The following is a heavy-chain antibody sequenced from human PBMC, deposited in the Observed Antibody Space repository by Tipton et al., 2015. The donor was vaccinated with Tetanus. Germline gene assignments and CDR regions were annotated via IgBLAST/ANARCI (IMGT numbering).Heavy chain of an antibody. D-gene: IGHD6-19*01. CDR3: ARLVKQWLVPEDY. CDR2: DSGYSGNT. J-gene: IGHJ4*02. V-gene: IGHV1-18*01. CDR1: GYTFTNYG. Sequence: QVQLVQSGAEVKRPGASVKVSCKASGYTFTNYGINWVRQAPGQGLEWMGWDSGYSGNTNYARKFQGRVTMTTDTSTNTAYLELRSLRSDDTAVYFCARLVKQWLVPEDYWGQGTLVTVSS.